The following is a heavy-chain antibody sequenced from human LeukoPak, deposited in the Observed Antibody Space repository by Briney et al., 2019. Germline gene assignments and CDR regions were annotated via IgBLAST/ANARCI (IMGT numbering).Heavy chain of an antibody. V-gene: IGHV3-23*01. Sequence: GGSLRLSCAASGFTFSSYAMSWVRQAPGKGLEWVPVISGSGGSTYYADSVKGRFTISRDNSRNTLYLQMNSLRAEDTAVYYCAKGPGVVVADDNWFDPWGQGTLVTVSS. CDR3: AKGPGVVVADDNWFDP. CDR2: ISGSGGST. D-gene: IGHD6-19*01. J-gene: IGHJ5*02. CDR1: GFTFSSYA.